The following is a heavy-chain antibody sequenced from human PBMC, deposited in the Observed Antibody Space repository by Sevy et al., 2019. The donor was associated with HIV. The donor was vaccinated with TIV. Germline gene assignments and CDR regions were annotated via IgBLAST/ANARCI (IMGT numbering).Heavy chain of an antibody. D-gene: IGHD4-4*01. Sequence: SETLSLTCTVSGGSISSYYWSWIRQPPGKGLEWIGYIYYSGSTNYNPSLKSRVTISVDTSKNQFSLKLSSVTAADTAVYYCARVVTRGAFDIWGQGTMVTVSS. CDR2: IYYSGST. J-gene: IGHJ3*02. V-gene: IGHV4-59*13. CDR1: GGSISSYY. CDR3: ARVVTRGAFDI.